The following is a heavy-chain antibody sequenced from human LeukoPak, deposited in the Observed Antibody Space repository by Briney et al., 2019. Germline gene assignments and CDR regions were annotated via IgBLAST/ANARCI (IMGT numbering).Heavy chain of an antibody. D-gene: IGHD4-23*01. CDR2: ISSSSSYI. CDR1: GFTFSSYD. V-gene: IGHV3-21*01. J-gene: IGHJ4*02. Sequence: PGGSLRLSCAASGFTFSSYDMNWVRQAPGKGLEWVSSISSSSSYIYYADSVKGRFTISRDNAKNSLYLQMNSLRAEDTAVYYCARPHTDYGGAIDYWGQGTLVTVSS. CDR3: ARPHTDYGGAIDY.